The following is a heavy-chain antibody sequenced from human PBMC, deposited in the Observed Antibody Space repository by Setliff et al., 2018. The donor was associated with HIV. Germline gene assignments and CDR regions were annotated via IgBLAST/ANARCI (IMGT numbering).Heavy chain of an antibody. CDR2: IHYSGST. CDR1: GGSISSHY. J-gene: IGHJ4*02. CDR3: AREAYFFASGTYYFDS. D-gene: IGHD3-10*01. V-gene: IGHV4-59*11. Sequence: SETLSLTCTVSGGSISSHYWSWIRQPPGKGLEWIGSIHYSGSTNYNPSLKSRVTISVDTSKNQFSLKLSSVTAADTAQYFCAREAYFFASGTYYFDSWGQGTLVTAPQ.